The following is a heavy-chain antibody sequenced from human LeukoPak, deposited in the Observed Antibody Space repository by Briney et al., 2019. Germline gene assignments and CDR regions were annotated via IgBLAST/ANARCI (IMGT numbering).Heavy chain of an antibody. V-gene: IGHV3-48*01. Sequence: GGSLRLSCAASGFTFSSYAMSWVRQAPGKGLEWVSYISSSSSTIYYADSVKGRFTISRDNAKNSLYLQMNSLRAEDTAVYYCARDKVQLWSMGFDYWGQGTLVTVSS. D-gene: IGHD5-18*01. CDR2: ISSSSSTI. CDR3: ARDKVQLWSMGFDY. CDR1: GFTFSSYA. J-gene: IGHJ4*02.